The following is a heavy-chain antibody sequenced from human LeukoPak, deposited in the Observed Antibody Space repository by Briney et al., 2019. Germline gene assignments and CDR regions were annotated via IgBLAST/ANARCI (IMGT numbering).Heavy chain of an antibody. J-gene: IGHJ6*02. V-gene: IGHV3-13*01. CDR3: ARARYSSSWAPLYGMDV. CDR2: IGTAGDT. CDR1: GFTFRSYD. D-gene: IGHD6-13*01. Sequence: GGSLRLSCAASGFTFRSYDMHWVRQATGKGLEWVSAIGTAGDTYYPGSVKGRFTISRENAKNSLYLQMNSLRAEDTAVYYCARARYSSSWAPLYGMDVWGQGTTVTVSS.